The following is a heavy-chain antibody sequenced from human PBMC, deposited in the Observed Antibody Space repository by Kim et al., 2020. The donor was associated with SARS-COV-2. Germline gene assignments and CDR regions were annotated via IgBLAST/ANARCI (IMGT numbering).Heavy chain of an antibody. J-gene: IGHJ4*02. D-gene: IGHD3-3*01. V-gene: IGHV3-7*01. CDR1: GFTFSSYW. CDR3: ARVARGYGFYFDY. Sequence: GGSLRLSCAASGFTFSSYWMSWVRQAPGKGLEWVANIKQDGSEKYYVDSVKGRFTISRDNAKNSLYLQMNSLRAEDTAVYYCARVARGYGFYFDYWGQGTLVTVSS. CDR2: IKQDGSEK.